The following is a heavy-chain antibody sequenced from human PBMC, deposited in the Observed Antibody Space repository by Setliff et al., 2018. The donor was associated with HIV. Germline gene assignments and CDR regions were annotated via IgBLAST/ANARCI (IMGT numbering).Heavy chain of an antibody. J-gene: IGHJ4*02. CDR3: AMGSSGYPFDY. Sequence: LSLTCTVSGGSISSSSYYWGWIRQPPGKGLDWIGSMSYTGTTYDNPSLKSRVTISVDTSKNQFSLKLTSVTAADAAVYFCAMGSSGYPFDYWGQGSLVTSPQ. CDR1: GGSISSSSYY. D-gene: IGHD3-22*01. V-gene: IGHV4-39*01. CDR2: MSYTGTT.